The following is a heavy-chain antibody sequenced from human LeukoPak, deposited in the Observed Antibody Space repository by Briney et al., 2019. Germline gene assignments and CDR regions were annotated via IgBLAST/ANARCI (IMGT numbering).Heavy chain of an antibody. CDR2: ISSDGSKK. CDR1: GFTFNSYA. Sequence: PGGSLRLSCEVSGFTFNSYAMHWVRQAPGEGLEWVAVISSDGSKKYSADSVKGRFTISRDNSKNTLYLQMSSLRAEDTAVYYCAKDLSGYYDSSGYYPGYFDSWGQGTLVTVSS. V-gene: IGHV3-30*04. J-gene: IGHJ4*02. CDR3: AKDLSGYYDSSGYYPGYFDS. D-gene: IGHD3-22*01.